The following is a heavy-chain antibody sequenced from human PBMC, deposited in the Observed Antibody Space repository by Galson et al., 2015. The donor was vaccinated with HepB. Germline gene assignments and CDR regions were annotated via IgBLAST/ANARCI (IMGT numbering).Heavy chain of an antibody. D-gene: IGHD3-16*01. CDR2: ISGYNGNT. CDR1: GYTFSRHG. Sequence: SVKVSCKASGYTFSRHGITWVRQAPGQGLEWMGWISGYNGNTDYAQKFQGRVTMTTDTSTTTAFMELGSLRSDDTAVYYCARVSREITATLDYWGQGTLVTVSS. V-gene: IGHV1-18*01. CDR3: ARVSREITATLDY. J-gene: IGHJ4*02.